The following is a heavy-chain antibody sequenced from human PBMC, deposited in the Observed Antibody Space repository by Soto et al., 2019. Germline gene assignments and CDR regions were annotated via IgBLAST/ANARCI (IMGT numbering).Heavy chain of an antibody. CDR2: IYYSGST. J-gene: IGHJ3*02. V-gene: IGHV4-31*03. CDR3: ATAPLLWFGERGGDAFDI. CDR1: GGSISSGGYY. D-gene: IGHD3-10*01. Sequence: PSETLSLTCTVSGGSISSGGYYWSCIRQHPGKGLEWIGYIYYSGSTYYNPSLKSRVTISVDTSKNQFSLKLSSVTAADTAVYYCATAPLLWFGERGGDAFDIWGQGTVVTVSS.